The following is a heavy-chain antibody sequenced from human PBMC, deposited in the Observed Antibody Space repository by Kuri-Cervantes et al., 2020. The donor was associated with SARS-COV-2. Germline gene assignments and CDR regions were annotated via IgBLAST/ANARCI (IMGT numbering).Heavy chain of an antibody. J-gene: IGHJ4*02. D-gene: IGHD4-11*01. CDR1: GFTFSSYW. CDR2: ISYDGSNK. CDR3: AREDGKALQDPRLWDY. V-gene: IGHV3-30-3*01. Sequence: GESLKISCAASGFTFSSYWMSWVRQAPGKGLEWVAVISYDGSNKYYADSVKGRFTISRDNSKNTLYLQMNSLRAEDTAVYYCAREDGKALQDPRLWDYWGQGTLVTVSS.